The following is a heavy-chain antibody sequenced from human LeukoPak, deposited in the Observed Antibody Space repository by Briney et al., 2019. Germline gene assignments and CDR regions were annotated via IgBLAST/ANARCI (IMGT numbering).Heavy chain of an antibody. J-gene: IGHJ4*02. D-gene: IGHD3-22*01. CDR2: IYYSGST. CDR1: GGSISSYY. CDR3: ARDSRHYYDSSGYVDY. V-gene: IGHV4-59*01. Sequence: SQTLSLTCTVSGGSISSYYWSWIRQPPGKGLEWIGYIYYSGSTNYNPSLKSRVTISVDTSKNQFSLKLSSVTAADTAVYYCARDSRHYYDSSGYVDYWGQGTLVTVSS.